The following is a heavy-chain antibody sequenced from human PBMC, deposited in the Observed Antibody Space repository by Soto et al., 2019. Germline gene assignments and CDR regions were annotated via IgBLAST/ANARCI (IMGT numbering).Heavy chain of an antibody. CDR3: ARDSRGVVVAAADAFDI. Sequence: QVQLVQSGAEVKKPGSSVKVSCQASGGTFSSYTISWVRQAPGQGLEWMGRIIPILGIANYAQKFQGRVTITADKSTSTAYMELSSLRSEDTAVYYCARDSRGVVVAAADAFDIWGQGTMVTVSS. CDR2: IIPILGIA. J-gene: IGHJ3*02. V-gene: IGHV1-69*08. D-gene: IGHD2-15*01. CDR1: GGTFSSYT.